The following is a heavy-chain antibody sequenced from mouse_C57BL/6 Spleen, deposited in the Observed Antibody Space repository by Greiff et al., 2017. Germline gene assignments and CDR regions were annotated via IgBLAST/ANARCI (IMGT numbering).Heavy chain of an antibody. CDR1: GFTFSSYT. Sequence: EVMLVESGGGLVKPGGSLKLSCAASGFTFSSYTMSWVRQTPEKRLEWVATISGGGGNTYYPDSVKGRFTISRDNAKNTLYLQMSSLRSEDTALYYCARQEDYCSRGYAMDYWGQGTSVTVSS. CDR2: ISGGGGNT. CDR3: ARQEDYCSRGYAMDY. J-gene: IGHJ4*01. V-gene: IGHV5-9*01. D-gene: IGHD1-1*01.